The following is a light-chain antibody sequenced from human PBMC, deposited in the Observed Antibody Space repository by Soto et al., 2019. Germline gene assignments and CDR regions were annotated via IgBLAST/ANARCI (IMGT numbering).Light chain of an antibody. CDR1: SSNIGSYT. V-gene: IGLV1-44*01. Sequence: QAVVTQPPSASGTPGQRVTISCSGSSSNIGSYTVNWYQQLPGTAPKLLIYNNNHRPSGVPDRFSGSKSGTSASLAISGLQSDDEAHYYCTSWDDSLNAVVFGGGTKLTVL. CDR3: TSWDDSLNAVV. CDR2: NNN. J-gene: IGLJ2*01.